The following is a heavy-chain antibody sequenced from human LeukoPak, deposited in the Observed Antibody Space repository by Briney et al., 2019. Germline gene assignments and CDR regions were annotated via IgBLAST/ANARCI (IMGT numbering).Heavy chain of an antibody. CDR1: GSTFSSYE. CDR2: ISSSGSYI. J-gene: IGHJ4*02. V-gene: IGHV3-21*01. D-gene: IGHD1-14*01. Sequence: GGSLRLSCAASGSTFSSYEMSWVRQAPGKGLEWVSSISSSGSYIYYADSVKGRFTISRDNAKNSLYLQMNSLRAEDTAVYYCARDHRDAFDYWGQGTLVTVSS. CDR3: ARDHRDAFDY.